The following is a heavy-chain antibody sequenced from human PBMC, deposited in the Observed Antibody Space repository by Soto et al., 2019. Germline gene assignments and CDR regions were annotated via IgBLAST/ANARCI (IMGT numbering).Heavy chain of an antibody. V-gene: IGHV1-3*01. CDR1: GYTFTNYA. CDR2: INAGNGNT. D-gene: IGHD3-10*01. CDR3: ARGASMVRGVILGAFDI. Sequence: ASVKVSCKASGYTFTNYAMHWVRQAPGQRLEWMGWINAGNGNTKYSQKFQGRVTITRDTSASTAYMELSSLRSEDTAVYYCARGASMVRGVILGAFDIWGQGTMVTVSS. J-gene: IGHJ3*02.